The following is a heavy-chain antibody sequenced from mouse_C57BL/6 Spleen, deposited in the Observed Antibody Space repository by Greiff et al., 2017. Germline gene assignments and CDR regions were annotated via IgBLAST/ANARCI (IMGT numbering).Heavy chain of an antibody. J-gene: IGHJ3*01. Sequence: VQLQQSGAELVRPGASVTLSCKASGYTFTDYEMHWVKQTPVHGLEWIGAIDPETGGTAYNQKFKGKAILTADKSSSTAYMERRSLTSEDSAVYYCTRWGPTRIFAYWGQGTLVTVSA. CDR1: GYTFTDYE. V-gene: IGHV1-15*01. CDR3: TRWGPTRIFAY. CDR2: IDPETGGT.